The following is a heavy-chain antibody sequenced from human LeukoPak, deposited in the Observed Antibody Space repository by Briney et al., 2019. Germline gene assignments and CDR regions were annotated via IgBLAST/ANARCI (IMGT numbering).Heavy chain of an antibody. V-gene: IGHV3-21*01. CDR3: ARDALSPYDSSGRNDY. Sequence: GGSLRLSXAASGFTFSSYSMNWVRQAPGKGLEWVSSISSSSSYIYYADSVKGRFTISRDNAKNSLYLQMNSLRAEDTAVYYCARDALSPYDSSGRNDYWGQGTLVTVSS. CDR1: GFTFSSYS. CDR2: ISSSSSYI. J-gene: IGHJ4*02. D-gene: IGHD3-22*01.